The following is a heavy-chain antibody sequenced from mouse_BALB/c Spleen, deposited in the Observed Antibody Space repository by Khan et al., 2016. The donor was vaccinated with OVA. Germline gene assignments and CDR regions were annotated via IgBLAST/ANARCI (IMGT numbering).Heavy chain of an antibody. Sequence: EVQLVESGGDSVKPGGSLKLSCAASGFTFSGYSMSWVRQTPDKRLEWVATMSSGGDYTYYPDSVKGRFTISRDNAKNTLYLQMSSLRSEDTAMYYCASHLTGSFAYWGQGTLVTVSA. CDR1: GFTFSGYS. J-gene: IGHJ3*01. CDR3: ASHLTGSFAY. V-gene: IGHV5-6*01. D-gene: IGHD4-1*01. CDR2: MSSGGDYT.